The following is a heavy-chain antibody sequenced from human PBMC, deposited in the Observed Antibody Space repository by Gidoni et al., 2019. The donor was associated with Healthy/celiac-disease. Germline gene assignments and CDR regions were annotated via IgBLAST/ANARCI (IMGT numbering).Heavy chain of an antibody. CDR3: ARDSRWVAAAGDYYYYYGMDV. D-gene: IGHD6-13*01. CDR2: ISSSSSYI. V-gene: IGHV3-21*01. J-gene: IGHJ6*02. Sequence: EVQLVESGGGLVKPGGSLRLSCAASGFTFSSYSMNWVRQAPGKGLEWVSSISSSSSYIYYADSVKGRFTISRDNAKNSLYLQMNSLRAEDTAVYYCARDSRWVAAAGDYYYYYGMDVWGQGTTVTVSS. CDR1: GFTFSSYS.